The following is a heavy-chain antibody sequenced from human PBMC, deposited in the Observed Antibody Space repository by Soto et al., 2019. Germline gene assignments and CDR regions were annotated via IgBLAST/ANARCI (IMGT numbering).Heavy chain of an antibody. V-gene: IGHV3-48*02. CDR2: ISSSSSTI. D-gene: IGHD6-13*01. Sequence: ESGGGLVQPGGSLRLSVEASGLTFGSYSINWFRKPPGKGLEWVSYISSSSSTIYYADSVKGRFTISRDNAKNSLYLQMNSLRDEDTAVYYCARDLQQLPPWEFDYWGQGTLVTVSS. CDR1: GLTFGSYS. J-gene: IGHJ4*02. CDR3: ARDLQQLPPWEFDY.